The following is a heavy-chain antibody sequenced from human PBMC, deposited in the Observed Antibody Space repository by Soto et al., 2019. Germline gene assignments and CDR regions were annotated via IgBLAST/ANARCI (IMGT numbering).Heavy chain of an antibody. CDR2: ISAYNGNT. J-gene: IGHJ4*02. CDR3: ARDIGPGVKLATDFDY. CDR1: GYTFTSYG. V-gene: IGHV1-18*01. D-gene: IGHD6-13*01. Sequence: ASVKVSCKASGYTFTSYGISWVRQAPGQGLEWMGWISAYNGNTNYAQKLQGRVTMTTDTSTSTAYMELRSLRSDDTAVYYCARDIGPGVKLATDFDYWGQGTLVTVSS.